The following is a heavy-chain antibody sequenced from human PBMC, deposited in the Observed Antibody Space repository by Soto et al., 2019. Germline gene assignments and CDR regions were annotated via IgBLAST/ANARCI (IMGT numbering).Heavy chain of an antibody. J-gene: IGHJ4*02. V-gene: IGHV3-21*01. CDR2: ISSTSSYT. D-gene: IGHD6-19*01. CDR1: GFTFSSYA. CDR3: ARDLALDGNY. Sequence: PCGSLRLSCAASGFTFSSYAMNWVRQTQEKGLEWVSSISSTSSYTHYSDSVKGRFTISRDNANNSLFLQMNSLRAEDTATYYCARDLALDGNYWGQGVMVTVSS.